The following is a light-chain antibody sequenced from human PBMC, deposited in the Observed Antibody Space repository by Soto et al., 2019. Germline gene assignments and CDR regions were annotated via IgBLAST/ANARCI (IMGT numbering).Light chain of an antibody. J-gene: IGKJ1*01. CDR1: QSVSSSH. V-gene: IGKV3-20*01. Sequence: EIVLTQSPGTLSSSPGERATLSCRASQSVSSSHLAWYQQKPGQAPRLLIYGASSRATGIPDRFSGSGSGTDFTLTISRLEPEDFAVYYCQQYAKAPLTFGQGTKVEMK. CDR2: GAS. CDR3: QQYAKAPLT.